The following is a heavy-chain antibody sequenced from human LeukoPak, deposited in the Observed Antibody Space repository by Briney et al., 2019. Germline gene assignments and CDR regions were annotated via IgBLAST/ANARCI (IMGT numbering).Heavy chain of an antibody. J-gene: IGHJ5*02. CDR2: TDPRDSYT. D-gene: IGHD6-13*01. Sequence: GESLKISCKTSGYSFTTYWISWVRLVPGKGLEWMGRTDPRDSYTNYSPSFEGHVTISTDKSTSTAYLQWTSLRASDTAIYYCALGGYSSSWYSWFDPWGQGTLVTVSS. CDR1: GYSFTTYW. V-gene: IGHV5-10-1*01. CDR3: ALGGYSSSWYSWFDP.